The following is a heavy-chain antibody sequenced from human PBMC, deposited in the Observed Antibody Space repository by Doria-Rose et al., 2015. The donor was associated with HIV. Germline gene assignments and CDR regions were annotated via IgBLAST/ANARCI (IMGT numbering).Heavy chain of an antibody. CDR3: ARIKSSRWYHKYYFDF. Sequence: QITLKESGPVLVKPTETLTLTCTVSGVSLSSPGMGVSWIRQPPGKALEWLANIFSDDERSCKTSLKSRLTNSRGTSKSQVVLTMTDMDPVDTATYYCARIKSSRWYHKYYFDFWGQGTLVIVSA. D-gene: IGHD6-13*01. CDR2: IFSDDER. V-gene: IGHV2-26*01. CDR1: GVSLSSPGMG. J-gene: IGHJ4*02.